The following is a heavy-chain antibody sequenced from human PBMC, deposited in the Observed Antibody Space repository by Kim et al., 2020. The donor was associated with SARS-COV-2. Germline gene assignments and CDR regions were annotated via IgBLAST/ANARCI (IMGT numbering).Heavy chain of an antibody. D-gene: IGHD1-7*01. J-gene: IGHJ4*02. V-gene: IGHV3-30*15. Sequence: TVRGQFTSSRHNSTNTLYLQMRSLRAEDTAVYCCARDRGGNYRGGFDYWGQGTLVTVSS. CDR3: ARDRGGNYRGGFDY.